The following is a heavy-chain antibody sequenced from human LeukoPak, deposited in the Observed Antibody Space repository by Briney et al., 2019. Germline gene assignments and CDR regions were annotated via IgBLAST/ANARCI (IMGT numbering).Heavy chain of an antibody. CDR2: INHSGST. D-gene: IGHD2-2*01. CDR3: AREPDVPAAKNFDY. Sequence: SETLSLTCAVYSGSFSGYYWSWIRQPPGKGLEWIGEINHSGSTNYNPSLKSRVTISVDTSKNQFSLKLSSVTAADTAVYYCAREPDVPAAKNFDYWGQGTLVTVSS. J-gene: IGHJ4*02. CDR1: SGSFSGYY. V-gene: IGHV4-34*01.